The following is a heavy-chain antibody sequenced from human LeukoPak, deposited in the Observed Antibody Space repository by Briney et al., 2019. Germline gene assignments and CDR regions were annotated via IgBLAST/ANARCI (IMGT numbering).Heavy chain of an antibody. Sequence: GGSLRLSCAASGFTFSSYAMSWVRQAPGEGLEWVSAISGSGGSTYYADSVKGRFTISRDNSKNTLYLQMNSLRAEDTAVYYCAKTPAYVVIYYFDYWGQGTLVTVSS. V-gene: IGHV3-23*01. CDR3: AKTPAYVVIYYFDY. CDR2: ISGSGGST. J-gene: IGHJ4*02. D-gene: IGHD3-22*01. CDR1: GFTFSSYA.